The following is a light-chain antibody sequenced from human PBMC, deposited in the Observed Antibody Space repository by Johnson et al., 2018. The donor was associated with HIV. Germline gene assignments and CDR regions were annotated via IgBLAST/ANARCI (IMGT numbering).Light chain of an antibody. Sequence: SVLTQPPSVSAAPGQKVTISCSGSSSNIGNNYVSWYQQVPGTAPKLLIFDNNKRPSGIPDRFSGSKSGTSATLGITGLQTGDEADYYCGTWDISLSGVFGTGTKVTVL. CDR1: SSNIGNNY. V-gene: IGLV1-51*01. CDR3: GTWDISLSGV. J-gene: IGLJ1*01. CDR2: DNN.